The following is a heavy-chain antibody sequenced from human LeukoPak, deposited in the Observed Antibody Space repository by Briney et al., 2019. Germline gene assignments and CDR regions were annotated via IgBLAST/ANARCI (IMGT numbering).Heavy chain of an antibody. CDR2: IREDGGEK. D-gene: IGHD2-21*02. CDR1: GFTFSNSW. Sequence: PGGSLRLSCAASGFTFSNSWMTWVRQAPGKGLECLANIREDGGEKYYVDSVKGRFTISRDNAKNSLYLQMNSLRAEDTAVYYCARINTAIFSSSDYWGQGTLVTVSS. CDR3: ARINTAIFSSSDY. V-gene: IGHV3-7*05. J-gene: IGHJ4*02.